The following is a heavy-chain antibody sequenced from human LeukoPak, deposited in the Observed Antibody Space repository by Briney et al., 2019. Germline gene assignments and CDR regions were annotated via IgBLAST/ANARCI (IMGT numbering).Heavy chain of an antibody. Sequence: PGGSLRLSCAASGFTFRSYAMSWVRQAPGKGLEWIGRIYTSGSTNYNPSLKSRVTMSVDTSKNQFSLKLSSVTAADTAVYYCARDPLTDYGDNWAFDIWGQGTMVTVSS. D-gene: IGHD4-17*01. J-gene: IGHJ3*02. CDR2: IYTSGST. CDR1: GFTFRSYA. V-gene: IGHV4-4*07. CDR3: ARDPLTDYGDNWAFDI.